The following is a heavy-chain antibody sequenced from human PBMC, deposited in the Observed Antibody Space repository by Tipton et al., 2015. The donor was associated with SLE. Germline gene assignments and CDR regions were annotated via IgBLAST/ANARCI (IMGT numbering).Heavy chain of an antibody. CDR3: AKVEYSSGWFEGDY. Sequence: SLRLSCAASGFTFSSYEMNWVRQAPGKGLEWVSAISGSGGSTYYADSVKGRFTISRDNSKNTLYLQMNSLRAEDTAVYYCAKVEYSSGWFEGDYWGQGTLVTVSS. V-gene: IGHV3-23*01. J-gene: IGHJ4*02. CDR2: ISGSGGST. CDR1: GFTFSSYE. D-gene: IGHD6-19*01.